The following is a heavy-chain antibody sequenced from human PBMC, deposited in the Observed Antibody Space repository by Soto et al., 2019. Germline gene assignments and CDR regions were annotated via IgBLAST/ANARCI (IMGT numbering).Heavy chain of an antibody. V-gene: IGHV1-69*06. CDR1: GGTFSSHG. CDR2: IIPTFGKP. D-gene: IGHD1-26*01. J-gene: IGHJ4*02. Sequence: QVQLVQSGTVVQRRGSSVKVSCQASGGTFSSHGMAWVRQAPGQGLEWMGGIIPTFGKPTYSPKFQGRITITANKSTNTAYMVLSSLMSVDRGVYYCASGRSAQYFDVWWQGNVISVSS. CDR3: ASGRSAQYFDV.